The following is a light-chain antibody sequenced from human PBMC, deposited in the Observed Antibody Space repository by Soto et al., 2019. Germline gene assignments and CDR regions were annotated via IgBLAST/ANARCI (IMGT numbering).Light chain of an antibody. V-gene: IGLV2-14*03. J-gene: IGLJ2*01. Sequence: QSALTQPASVSGSPGQSITISCTGTSSDIGGYNFVSWYKQHPGKAPKLVIYDVNNRPSGVSNRFSGSKSGNTASLTISGLQTEDEADYYCNSYTSSHVVFGGGTKLTVL. CDR2: DVN. CDR1: SSDIGGYNF. CDR3: NSYTSSHVV.